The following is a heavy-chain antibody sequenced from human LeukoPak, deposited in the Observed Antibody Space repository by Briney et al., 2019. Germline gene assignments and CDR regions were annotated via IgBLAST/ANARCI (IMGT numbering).Heavy chain of an antibody. J-gene: IGHJ4*02. CDR1: GGSISSYY. CDR3: ARVLWFGELDY. V-gene: IGHV4-59*01. Sequence: SETLSLTCTVSGGSISSYYWSWIRQPPGKGLEWIGYIYYSGSTDYNPSLKSRVTISVDTSKNQFSLKLSSVTAADTAVYYCARVLWFGELDYWGQGTLVTVSS. D-gene: IGHD3-10*01. CDR2: IYYSGST.